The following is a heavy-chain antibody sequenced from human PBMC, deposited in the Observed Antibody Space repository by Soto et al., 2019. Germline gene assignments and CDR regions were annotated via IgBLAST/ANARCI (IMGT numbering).Heavy chain of an antibody. CDR2: IIPILGIA. Sequence: QVQLVQSVAEVKKPGSSVKVSCKASGGTFSSYTISWVRQAPGQGLEWMGRIIPILGIANYAQKSQGRVTITADKSTSTAYMELSSLRSEDTAVYYCARVRDCSSTSCYGGSFDIWGQGKMVTVSS. CDR3: ARVRDCSSTSCYGGSFDI. J-gene: IGHJ3*02. V-gene: IGHV1-69*02. D-gene: IGHD2-2*01. CDR1: GGTFSSYT.